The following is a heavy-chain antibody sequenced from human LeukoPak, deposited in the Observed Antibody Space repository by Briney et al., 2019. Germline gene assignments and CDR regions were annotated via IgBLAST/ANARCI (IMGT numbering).Heavy chain of an antibody. V-gene: IGHV3-23*01. CDR1: GFTFSRYA. CDR3: AKGEDGYSSGWSDY. J-gene: IGHJ4*02. D-gene: IGHD6-19*01. CDR2: VTASGGST. Sequence: PGGSLRLSCAASGFTFSRYAMSWVRQAPGKGLEWVSLVTASGGSTYYADSAKGRFTISRDNSKNTVHLQMNSLRAEDTAVYYCAKGEDGYSSGWSDYWGQETLVTVSS.